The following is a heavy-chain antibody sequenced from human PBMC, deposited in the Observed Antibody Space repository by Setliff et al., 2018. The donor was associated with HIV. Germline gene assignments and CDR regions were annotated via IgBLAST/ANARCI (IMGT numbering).Heavy chain of an antibody. Sequence: SETLSLTCTVFGGSISGYYWSWIRQPPGKGLEWIGYIYYSGSTNYNPSLKSRVTISVDTSKNQFSLKLSSVTAADTAIYYCARGYYDSNVYDAFDVWGPGTMVTVSS. J-gene: IGHJ3*01. D-gene: IGHD3-22*01. CDR3: ARGYYDSNVYDAFDV. CDR1: GGSISGYY. CDR2: IYYSGST. V-gene: IGHV4-59*01.